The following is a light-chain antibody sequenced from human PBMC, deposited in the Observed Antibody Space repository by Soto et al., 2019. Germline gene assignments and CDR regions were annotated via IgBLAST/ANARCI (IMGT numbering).Light chain of an antibody. CDR1: QNINNY. Sequence: DIKVTQSPTSLSASEGDRVTITCRASQNINNYLSWYQHRPGKAPKLLIYAASNLQSGVPSRFSGSGSGTDFTLTISGLQPADFATYYCQQTYSTPVFTFGPRTKVDVK. V-gene: IGKV1-39*01. J-gene: IGKJ3*01. CDR3: QQTYSTPVFT. CDR2: AAS.